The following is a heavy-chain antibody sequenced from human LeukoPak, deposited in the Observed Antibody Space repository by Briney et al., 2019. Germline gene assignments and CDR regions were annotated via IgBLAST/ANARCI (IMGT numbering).Heavy chain of an antibody. CDR1: GYTLTELS. Sequence: ASVKVSCKVSGYTLTELSMHWVRQAPGKGLEWMGGFDPEDGETIYAQKFQGRVTMTEDTSTDTAYMELSSLRSEDTAVYYCATDNTLLDGYNAFDYWGQGTLVTVSS. CDR2: FDPEDGET. J-gene: IGHJ4*02. D-gene: IGHD5-24*01. CDR3: ATDNTLLDGYNAFDY. V-gene: IGHV1-24*01.